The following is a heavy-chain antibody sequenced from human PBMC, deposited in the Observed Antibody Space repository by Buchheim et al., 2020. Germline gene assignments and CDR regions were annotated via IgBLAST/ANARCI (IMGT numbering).Heavy chain of an antibody. CDR3: AKSVDFSAYYGMDV. CDR2: ISGNIINT. J-gene: IGHJ6*02. CDR1: GFTFSNYA. Sequence: DVQLLESGGGLIQPGGSLRLSCAASGFTFSNYAMSWVRQAPGKGLEWVSSISGNIINTYYADSMKGRFTVSSDNSKNMLSLQMGTLRVEDTAAYYCAKSVDFSAYYGMDVWGQGTT. D-gene: IGHD3-3*01. V-gene: IGHV3-23*01.